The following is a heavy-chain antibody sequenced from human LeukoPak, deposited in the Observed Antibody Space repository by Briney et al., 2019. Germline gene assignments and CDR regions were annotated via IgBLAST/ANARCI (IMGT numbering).Heavy chain of an antibody. D-gene: IGHD3-3*02. CDR1: GFTFSSYG. J-gene: IGHJ6*02. CDR3: AKDLSRAHYYGMDV. Sequence: GGSLRLPCAASGFTFSSYGMHWVRQTPGKGLEWVAVISYDGSNKYYVDSVKGRFTISRDNSKNTLYLQMNSLRAEDTAVYYCAKDLSRAHYYGMDVWGQGTTVTVSS. CDR2: ISYDGSNK. V-gene: IGHV3-30*18.